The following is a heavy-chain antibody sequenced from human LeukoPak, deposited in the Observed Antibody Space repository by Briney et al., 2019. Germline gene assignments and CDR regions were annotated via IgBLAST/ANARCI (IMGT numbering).Heavy chain of an antibody. D-gene: IGHD2-2*01. CDR1: GFTFSNFA. CDR2: VSSDGINT. Sequence: TGGSLRLSCSASGFTFSNFAMSWVRQAPGKGLEWVSAVSSDGINTYYTDSLKGRFTISRDNSKNTLYLQMNSLRAEDTAVYYCAKDQSGCSSTSCYPRYYFDYWGQGTLVTVSS. CDR3: AKDQSGCSSTSCYPRYYFDY. J-gene: IGHJ4*02. V-gene: IGHV3-23*01.